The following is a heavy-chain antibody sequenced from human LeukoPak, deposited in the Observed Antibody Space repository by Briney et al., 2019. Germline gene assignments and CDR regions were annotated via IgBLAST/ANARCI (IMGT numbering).Heavy chain of an antibody. V-gene: IGHV5-51*01. Sequence: GXSLQISCKGSGYSSTSYWIGWVRQMPGKGLEWMGIIYPGDSDTRYSPSFQGQVTISADKSISTAYLQWSSLKASDTAMYYCARGASGDYYDSSGYYYWFDPWGQGTLVTVSS. D-gene: IGHD3-22*01. J-gene: IGHJ5*02. CDR3: ARGASGDYYDSSGYYYWFDP. CDR2: IYPGDSDT. CDR1: GYSSTSYW.